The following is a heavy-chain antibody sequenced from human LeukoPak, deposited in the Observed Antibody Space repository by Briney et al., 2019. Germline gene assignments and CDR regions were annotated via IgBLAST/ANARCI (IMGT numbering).Heavy chain of an antibody. CDR3: ARGTIAAPSLYYFDH. Sequence: SETLSLTCAVYGGSFRGYYWSWIRQPPGKGLEWIGEINHRGSTNYNPSLKSRLTISVDTSKNQFPLNLSSVPAADTAVYYCARGTIAAPSLYYFDHWGQGTLVTVPP. D-gene: IGHD6-6*01. J-gene: IGHJ4*02. CDR2: INHRGST. V-gene: IGHV4-34*01. CDR1: GGSFRGYY.